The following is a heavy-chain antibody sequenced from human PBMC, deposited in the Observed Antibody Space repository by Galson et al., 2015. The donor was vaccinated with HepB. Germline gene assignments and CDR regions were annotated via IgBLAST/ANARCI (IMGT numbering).Heavy chain of an antibody. Sequence: SYYWGWIRQPPGKGLEWIGNIYYTGSTYYSPSLKSRVTISVDTSKNQFSLKLSSVTVADTAIYYCARDHWPLHFDYWGQGTLVPVSS. CDR1: SYY. J-gene: IGHJ4*02. V-gene: IGHV4-39*07. CDR2: IYYTGST. D-gene: IGHD1-1*01. CDR3: ARDHWPLHFDY.